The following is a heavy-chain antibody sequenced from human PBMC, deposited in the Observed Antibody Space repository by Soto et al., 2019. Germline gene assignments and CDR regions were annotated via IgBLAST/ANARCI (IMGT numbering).Heavy chain of an antibody. CDR1: GGTFSSYA. J-gene: IGHJ3*02. V-gene: IGHV1-69*13. CDR3: ARVAAYCGGDCYSGAFDI. CDR2: IIPIFGTA. Sequence: SVKVSCKASGGTFSSYAISWVRQAPGQGLEWMGGIIPIFGTANYAQKFQGRVTITADESTSTAYMELSSLRSEDTAVYYCARVAAYCGGDCYSGAFDIWGQGTMVTVSS. D-gene: IGHD2-21*02.